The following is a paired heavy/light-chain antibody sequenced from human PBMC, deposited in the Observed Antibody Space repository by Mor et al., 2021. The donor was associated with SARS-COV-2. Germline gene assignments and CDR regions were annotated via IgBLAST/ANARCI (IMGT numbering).Light chain of an antibody. Sequence: DIVMTQTPLSSPVTLGQPASISCRSSQSLVHSDGNTYLSWLQQRPGQPPRLLIYKISNRFSGVPDRFSGSGAGTDFTLKISRVEAEDVGVYYCMQATQFPHTFGQGTKLDIK. J-gene: IGKJ2*01. CDR3: MQATQFPHT. CDR1: QSLVHSDGNTY. V-gene: IGKV2-24*01. CDR2: KIS.
Heavy chain of an antibody. J-gene: IGHJ6*02. Sequence: EVQLVESGGGLVQPGGSLRLSCAASGFTFSSYSMNWVRQAPGKGLEWVSYISSSSSTIYYADSVKGRFTISRDNAKNSLYLQMNSLRAEDTAVYYCARDAPDDYGDPYMGGGMDVWGQGTTVTVSS. CDR3: ARDAPDDYGDPYMGGGMDV. D-gene: IGHD4-17*01. CDR2: ISSSSSTI. CDR1: GFTFSSYS. V-gene: IGHV3-48*01.